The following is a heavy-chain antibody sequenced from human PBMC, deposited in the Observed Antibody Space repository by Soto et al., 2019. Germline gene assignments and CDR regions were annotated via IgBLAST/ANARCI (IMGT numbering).Heavy chain of an antibody. CDR2: IWYDGSKT. D-gene: IGHD3-10*01. V-gene: IGHV3-33*01. Sequence: QVQLVESGGGVVQPGRSLRLSCAASGFPFSSYGMHWVRQAPGKGLEWVAVIWYDGSKTYYADSVKGRFTISRDNSKSTLYLQMDSLRAGDTAVYYCAREAYGSGSYQNSWFDPWGQGTLVTVSS. CDR3: AREAYGSGSYQNSWFDP. CDR1: GFPFSSYG. J-gene: IGHJ5*02.